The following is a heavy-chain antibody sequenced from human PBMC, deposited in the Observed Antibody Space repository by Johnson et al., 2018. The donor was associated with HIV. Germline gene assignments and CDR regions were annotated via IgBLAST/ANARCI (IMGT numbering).Heavy chain of an antibody. Sequence: EVQLVESGGGLVQPGGSLRLSCAASGFTVSSNYMSWVRQAPGKGLEWVSVIYSGGSTYYADSVKGRFTISRDNSKNTLYLQMNSLRAEDTAVYYCARGDFWSGYPDAFGIWGQGTMVTVSS. CDR3: ARGDFWSGYPDAFGI. CDR2: IYSGGST. CDR1: GFTVSSNY. V-gene: IGHV3-66*02. J-gene: IGHJ3*02. D-gene: IGHD3-3*01.